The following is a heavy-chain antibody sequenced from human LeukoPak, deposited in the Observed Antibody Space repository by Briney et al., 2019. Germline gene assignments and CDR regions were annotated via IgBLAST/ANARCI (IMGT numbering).Heavy chain of an antibody. J-gene: IGHJ5*02. D-gene: IGHD1-26*01. Sequence: TGGSLRLSCAASGFTFSNYWMSWVRQAPEKGLEWVANIKDDGSVKYYVDSVKGRFTISRDNAKNSLYLHMNSLRVEDRAVYYCARGSGWLDPWGQGTLVTVFS. CDR2: IKDDGSVK. CDR3: ARGSGWLDP. V-gene: IGHV3-7*05. CDR1: GFTFSNYW.